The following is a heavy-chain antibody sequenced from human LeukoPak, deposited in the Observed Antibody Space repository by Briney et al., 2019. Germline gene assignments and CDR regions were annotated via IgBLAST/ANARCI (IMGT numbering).Heavy chain of an antibody. CDR2: IYHSGST. CDR3: ARVTREAARYWYFDL. Sequence: SETLSLTCTVSGYSISSGYYWGWIRQPPGKGLEWIGSIYHSGSTYCNPSLKSRVTISVDTSKDQFSLKLSTVTAADTAVYFCARVTREAARYWYFDLWGRGTLVTVSS. D-gene: IGHD6-6*01. V-gene: IGHV4-38-2*02. CDR1: GYSISSGYY. J-gene: IGHJ2*01.